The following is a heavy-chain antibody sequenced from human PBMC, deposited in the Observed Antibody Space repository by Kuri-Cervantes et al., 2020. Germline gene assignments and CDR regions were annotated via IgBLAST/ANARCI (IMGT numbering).Heavy chain of an antibody. Sequence: ASVKVSCKASGYTFTSYDINWVRQATGQGLEWMGWMNPNSGGTNYAQKFQGRVTMTRDTSATTVYMELSSLRSEDTAVYYCARGDYGDYRRPYYFDYWGQGALVTVSS. CDR3: ARGDYGDYRRPYYFDY. CDR2: MNPNSGGT. D-gene: IGHD4-17*01. V-gene: IGHV1-8*02. J-gene: IGHJ4*02. CDR1: GYTFTSYD.